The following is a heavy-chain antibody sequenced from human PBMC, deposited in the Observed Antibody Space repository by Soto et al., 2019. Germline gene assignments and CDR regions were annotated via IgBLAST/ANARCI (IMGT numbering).Heavy chain of an antibody. CDR3: VRDSHGDY. Sequence: EVQLVESGGGLVQPGGSLRLSCAGSGVTFSNYWMHWVRQAPGKGLEWVSRIDHDGPTDYADSVRGRFTISRDNAENTLYLQMNSLRPEDTVVYYCVRDSHGDYWGQGTLVTVSS. CDR2: IDHDGPT. V-gene: IGHV3-74*01. CDR1: GVTFSNYW. J-gene: IGHJ4*02.